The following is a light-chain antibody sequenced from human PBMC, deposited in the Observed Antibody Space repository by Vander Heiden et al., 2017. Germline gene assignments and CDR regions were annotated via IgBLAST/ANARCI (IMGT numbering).Light chain of an antibody. J-gene: IGLJ2*01. CDR1: SLRSYY. CDR2: GKN. Sequence: SSELTQDPAVSVALGQTVRITCQGDSLRSYYASCNKKKPGQAPVLVIDGKNNRPSGIPERFSGSSSGNTASLTITGAQAEEEADYYCNSRDSSGNHVVFGGGTKLTVL. V-gene: IGLV3-19*01. CDR3: NSRDSSGNHVV.